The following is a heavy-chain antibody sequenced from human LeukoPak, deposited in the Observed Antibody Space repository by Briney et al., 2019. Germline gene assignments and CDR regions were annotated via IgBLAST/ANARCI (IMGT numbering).Heavy chain of an antibody. CDR1: GYTFTGYY. Sequence: GASVKVSCKASGYTFTGYYMHWVRQAPGQGLEWMGWINPNSGGTNYAQKFQGRVTMTRDTSISTAYMELSRPRSDDTAVYYCARDRWGSSWFFDYWGQGTLVTVSS. D-gene: IGHD6-13*01. CDR3: ARDRWGSSWFFDY. V-gene: IGHV1-2*02. J-gene: IGHJ4*02. CDR2: INPNSGGT.